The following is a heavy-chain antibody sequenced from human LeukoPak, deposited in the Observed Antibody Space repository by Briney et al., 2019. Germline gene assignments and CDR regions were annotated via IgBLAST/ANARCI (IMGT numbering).Heavy chain of an antibody. V-gene: IGHV4-59*01. CDR2: IYYSGST. J-gene: IGHJ4*02. D-gene: IGHD3-10*01. CDR1: GGSISSYY. CDR3: AATMVRSYYFDY. Sequence: SETLSLTCTVSGGSISSYYWSWIRQPPGKGLEWIGYIYYSGSTNYNPSLKSRATISVDTSKNQFSLKLSSVTAADTAVYYCAATMVRSYYFDYWGQGTLVTVSS.